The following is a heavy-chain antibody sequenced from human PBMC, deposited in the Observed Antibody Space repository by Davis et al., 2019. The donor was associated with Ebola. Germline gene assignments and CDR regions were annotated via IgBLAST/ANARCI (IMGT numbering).Heavy chain of an antibody. J-gene: IGHJ4*02. Sequence: GESLKISCAASGFTFSSYAMNWVRQAPGKGLEWVSVISGSGGSTYYADSVKGRFTISRDNSKNTLYLQMNSLRAEDTAVYYCAAATVTTVYFDYWGQGTLVTVSS. CDR3: AAATVTTVYFDY. V-gene: IGHV3-23*01. D-gene: IGHD4-17*01. CDR1: GFTFSSYA. CDR2: ISGSGGST.